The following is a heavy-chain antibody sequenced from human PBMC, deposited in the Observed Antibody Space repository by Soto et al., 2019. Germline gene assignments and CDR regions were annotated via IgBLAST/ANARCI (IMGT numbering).Heavy chain of an antibody. V-gene: IGHV4-30-4*02. CDR2: IYYSGST. D-gene: IGHD3-3*01. CDR3: AKEEEYAYGYYDSKCYPLSLDS. J-gene: IGHJ5*01. CDR1: GGSISSGDYY. Sequence: SETLSLTCTVSGGSISSGDYYWSWIRQPPGKGLEWIGYIYYSGSTYYNPSLKSRVTISVDTSNNHFSLKQSSVSAADTAVYSCAKEEEYAYGYYDSKCYPLSLDSWGQGTLVTVSS.